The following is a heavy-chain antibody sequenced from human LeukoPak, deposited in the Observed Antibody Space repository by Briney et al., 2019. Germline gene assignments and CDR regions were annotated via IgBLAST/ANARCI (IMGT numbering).Heavy chain of an antibody. V-gene: IGHV5-51*01. CDR1: GYSFTSYW. CDR3: ARLSRYSSRFRWFDP. Sequence: GESLKISCKGSGYSFTSYWIGWVRQMPGKGQEWMGIIYPGDSDTRYSPSFQGQVTISADKSISTAYLQWSSLKASDTAMYYCARLSRYSSRFRWFDPWGQGTLVTVSS. CDR2: IYPGDSDT. J-gene: IGHJ5*02. D-gene: IGHD6-13*01.